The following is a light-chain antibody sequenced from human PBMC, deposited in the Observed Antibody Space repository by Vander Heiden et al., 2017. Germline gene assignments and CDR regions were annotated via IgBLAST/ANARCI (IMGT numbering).Light chain of an antibody. Sequence: QSALTQPASVSGSPGQSITISCTGTSSDVGGYNYVSWYQQQPGKAPKLMIYDVSNRPSGVSNRFSGSKSGNTASLTISGLQAEDEADYYCTSYTDSSTLGVFGGGTKLTVL. J-gene: IGLJ3*02. V-gene: IGLV2-14*03. CDR3: TSYTDSSTLGV. CDR2: DVS. CDR1: SSDVGGYNY.